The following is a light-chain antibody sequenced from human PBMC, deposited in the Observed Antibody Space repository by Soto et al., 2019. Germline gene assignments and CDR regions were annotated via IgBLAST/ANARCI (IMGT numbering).Light chain of an antibody. V-gene: IGLV1-47*02. Sequence: QPVLTQPPSASGTPGQKVFISCSGGRSNIGSNYVYWYHQLPGTAPKLLIYSNDQRPSGVPDRISGSKSGTSASLAISGLRSEDEADYYCAAWDDALSGYVFGTGTKLTVL. J-gene: IGLJ1*01. CDR2: SND. CDR3: AAWDDALSGYV. CDR1: RSNIGSNY.